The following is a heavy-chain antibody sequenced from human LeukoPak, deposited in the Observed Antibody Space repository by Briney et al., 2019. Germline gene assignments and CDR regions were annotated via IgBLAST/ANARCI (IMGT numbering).Heavy chain of an antibody. Sequence: GESLKISCKGSGYSFTIYWIAWVRQMPGKGLEWMGIIYPGDSDTRYSPSFQGQVAISADKSISTAFLQWSSLKASDTAMYHCARHMDYWYFDLWGPGTLVTVSS. J-gene: IGHJ2*01. CDR3: ARHMDYWYFDL. CDR1: GYSFTIYW. V-gene: IGHV5-51*01. CDR2: IYPGDSDT.